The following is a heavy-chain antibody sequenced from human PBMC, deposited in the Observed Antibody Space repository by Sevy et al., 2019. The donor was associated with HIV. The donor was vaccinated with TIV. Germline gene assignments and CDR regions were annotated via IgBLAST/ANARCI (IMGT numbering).Heavy chain of an antibody. CDR2: ISSSGSSI. D-gene: IGHD2-8*01. CDR3: TRNGGAFANGLDP. V-gene: IGHV3-48*03. J-gene: IGHJ5*02. CDR1: GFTFSSYD. Sequence: GGSLRLSCTASGFTFSSYDMNWVRQAPGKGLEWVSKISSSGSSIYYADSVKGRFTISRDNAKNSLNLQMNSLRAEDTAVYYCTRNGGAFANGLDPWGQGTLVTVSS.